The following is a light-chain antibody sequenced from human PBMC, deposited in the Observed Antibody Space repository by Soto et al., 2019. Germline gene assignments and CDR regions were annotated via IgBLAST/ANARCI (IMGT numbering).Light chain of an antibody. V-gene: IGLV2-11*01. CDR2: DVT. Sequence: QSALTQPRSVSGSPGQSVTISCTGTSNDVGGYDCVSWYQQHPGKAPKLMIYDVTKRPSGVPDRFSGSKSGNTASLTVSGLQAADEADYYCCSFAGTSYVFGTGTQLTVL. CDR3: CSFAGTSYV. CDR1: SNDVGGYDC. J-gene: IGLJ1*01.